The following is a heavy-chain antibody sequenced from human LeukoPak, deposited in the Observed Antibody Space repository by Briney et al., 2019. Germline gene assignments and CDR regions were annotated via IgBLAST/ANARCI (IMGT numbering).Heavy chain of an antibody. D-gene: IGHD5-12*01. CDR2: ISGSGGST. CDR1: GFSFSSYA. V-gene: IGHV3-23*01. Sequence: GGSLRLSCSASGFSFSSYAMHWVRQAPGKGLDWVSGISGSGGSTDYADSVKGRFTISRDNSKNTLYLQMNSLRAEDTAVYYCAKEEWLRRDFHGMDVWGQGTTVTVSS. J-gene: IGHJ6*02. CDR3: AKEEWLRRDFHGMDV.